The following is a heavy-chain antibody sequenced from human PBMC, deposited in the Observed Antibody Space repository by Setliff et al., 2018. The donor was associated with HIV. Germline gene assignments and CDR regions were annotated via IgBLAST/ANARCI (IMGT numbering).Heavy chain of an antibody. CDR3: AREEMSMWLPEYFFDF. CDR2: FNAGNLNT. CDR1: GYIFTNYA. Sequence: GASVKVSCKASGYIFTNYAIHWVRQAPGQRLEWMGGFNAGNLNTKYSQKFQGRVTFTGDTSASTTYMELSCLRSEDTAVYCCAREEMSMWLPEYFFDFWGQGTLVTVSS. V-gene: IGHV1-3*01. J-gene: IGHJ4*02. D-gene: IGHD5-12*01.